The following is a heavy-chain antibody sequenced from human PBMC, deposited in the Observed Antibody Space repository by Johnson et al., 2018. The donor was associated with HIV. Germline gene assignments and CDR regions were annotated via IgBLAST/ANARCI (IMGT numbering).Heavy chain of an antibody. CDR1: GFSFSSYG. CDR2: IPYDGGYK. D-gene: IGHD5-18*01. J-gene: IGHJ3*01. Sequence: QVQLVESGGGVVQPGGSLRLSCATSGFSFSSYGMYWVRQAPGKGLEWVSFIPYDGGYKYYADSVQGRFTISRDSSKNTLNLQINSLRPEDSAVYYCAKGEAQEWWIQIRLYAFDFWGQGTLVTVSS. CDR3: AKGEAQEWWIQIRLYAFDF. V-gene: IGHV3-30*02.